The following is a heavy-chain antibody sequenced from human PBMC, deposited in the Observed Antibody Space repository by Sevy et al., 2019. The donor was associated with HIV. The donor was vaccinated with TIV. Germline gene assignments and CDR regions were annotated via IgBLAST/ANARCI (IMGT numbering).Heavy chain of an antibody. Sequence: GGSLRLSCAASGFTFSGYAMTWVRQVPGKGLVWVSRINSDGSSTTYADSVKGRFTFSRDNAKNTLFLQMNSLRVEDTAVYYCVREGVGGYSYGFDYWGQGTLVTVSS. J-gene: IGHJ4*02. CDR1: GFTFSGYA. D-gene: IGHD5-18*01. V-gene: IGHV3-74*03. CDR3: VREGVGGYSYGFDY. CDR2: INSDGSST.